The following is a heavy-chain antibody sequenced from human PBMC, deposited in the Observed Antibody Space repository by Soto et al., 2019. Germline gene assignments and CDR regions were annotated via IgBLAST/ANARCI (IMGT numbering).Heavy chain of an antibody. D-gene: IGHD3-10*01. Sequence: QVQLMQSGAEVKKPGASVKVSCKASGYTFTDYQIHWVRQAPGQGLEWMGWINPNSGDTNFAEKFQGWVTMTRDVSISTAYRELGSLKSDDTAVYYCATQNSDYGSGTYSYWGQGTLVTVSS. CDR3: ATQNSDYGSGTYSY. CDR1: GYTFTDYQ. J-gene: IGHJ4*02. V-gene: IGHV1-2*04. CDR2: INPNSGDT.